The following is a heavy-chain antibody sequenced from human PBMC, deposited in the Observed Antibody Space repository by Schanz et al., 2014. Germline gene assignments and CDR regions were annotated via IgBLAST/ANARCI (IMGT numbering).Heavy chain of an antibody. CDR2: IFTSGST. Sequence: QVQLRESGPGLVKPSKTLSLTCTVSGGSISSYYWSWIRQPAGKGLEWIGRIFTSGSTDYNPSLKSRVTLSLAPSKTQLSRKLTSVPAADTAVYYCARDLEGFDYWGQGTLVTVSS. D-gene: IGHD1-1*01. CDR3: ARDLEGFDY. J-gene: IGHJ4*02. CDR1: GGSISSYY. V-gene: IGHV4-4*07.